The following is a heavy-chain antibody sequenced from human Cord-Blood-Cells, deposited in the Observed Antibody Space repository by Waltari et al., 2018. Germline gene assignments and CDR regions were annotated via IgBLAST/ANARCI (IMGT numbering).Heavy chain of an antibody. CDR3: ARQKCGGDCSKRAFDI. CDR2: MYPGGSET. V-gene: IGHV5-51*01. Sequence: EVQLVQSGAEVKKPGESLKISCKGSGYSFTSYWIGWVRQMPGKGREWMGIMYPGGSETGYSPSFQGQVTISADKSSSTAYLQWSSLKASDTAMYYCARQKCGGDCSKRAFDIWGQGTMVTVSS. D-gene: IGHD2-21*02. CDR1: GYSFTSYW. J-gene: IGHJ3*02.